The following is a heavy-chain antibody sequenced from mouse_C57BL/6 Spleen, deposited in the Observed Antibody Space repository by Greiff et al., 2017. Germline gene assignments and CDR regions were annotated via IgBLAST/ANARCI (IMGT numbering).Heavy chain of an antibody. CDR1: GYTFTSYW. V-gene: IGHV1-50*01. Sequence: QVQLKQPGAELVKPGASVKLSCKASGYTFTSYWMQWVKQRPGQGLEWIGEIDPSDSYTNYNQKFKGKATLTVDTSSSTAYMQLSSLTSEDSAGYYCASSPDYWGQGTTLTVSS. CDR3: ASSPDY. CDR2: IDPSDSYT. J-gene: IGHJ2*01.